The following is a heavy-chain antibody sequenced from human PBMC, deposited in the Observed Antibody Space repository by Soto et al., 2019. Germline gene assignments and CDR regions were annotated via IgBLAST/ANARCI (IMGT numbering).Heavy chain of an antibody. CDR1: GGSISSGDYY. Sequence: SETLSLTCTVSGGSISSGDYYWSWIRKPPGRGLEWIGYIYYSGSTYYNPSLMSRVTISVDTPKNQFSLKLSSVTAADTAVYYCARCASRCSLGFWGQGTLVTVSS. CDR2: IYYSGST. D-gene: IGHD2-2*01. CDR3: ARCASRCSLGF. V-gene: IGHV4-30-4*01. J-gene: IGHJ1*01.